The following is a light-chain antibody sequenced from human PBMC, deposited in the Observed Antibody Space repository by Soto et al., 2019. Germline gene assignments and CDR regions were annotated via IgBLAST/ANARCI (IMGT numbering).Light chain of an antibody. J-gene: IGKJ5*01. CDR1: QSISSY. CDR3: QHTNNFHFT. CDR2: TAS. V-gene: IGKV1-39*01. Sequence: DIQMTESPSSLSASVGDRVTITCRASQSISSYLNWYQQKPGKAPKLLIYTASRLQSGVPPRFSGSGSGTDFTLTINSLQPEDFATYYCQHTNNFHFTFGQGTRLEI.